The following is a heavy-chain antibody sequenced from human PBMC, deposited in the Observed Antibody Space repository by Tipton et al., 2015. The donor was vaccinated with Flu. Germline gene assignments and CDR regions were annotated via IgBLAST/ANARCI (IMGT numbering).Heavy chain of an antibody. D-gene: IGHD3-10*01. CDR2: IYYSGST. CDR3: ARQVAYYGYDY. Sequence: TLSLTCTVSGGSISSYYWSWIRQPPGKGLEWIGYIYYSGSTNYNPSLKSRVTISVDTSKNQFSLKLSSVTAADTAVYYCARQVAYYGYDYWGLGTLVTVSS. V-gene: IGHV4-59*08. CDR1: GGSISSYY. J-gene: IGHJ4*02.